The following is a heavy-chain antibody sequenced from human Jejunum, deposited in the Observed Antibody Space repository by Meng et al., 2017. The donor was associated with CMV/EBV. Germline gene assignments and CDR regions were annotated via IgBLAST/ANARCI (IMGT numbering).Heavy chain of an antibody. D-gene: IGHD1-1*01. CDR1: YF. CDR3: ARDRVHFSDDYYYYGMDV. Sequence: YFWGSIRQPPWRGLELIASIYYGGSTSYSPSLKSRVTISVDTSKNQFSLSLSSVTAADTAVYYCARDRVHFSDDYYYYGMDVWGLGTTVTVSS. J-gene: IGHJ6*02. V-gene: IGHV4-39*07. CDR2: IYYGGST.